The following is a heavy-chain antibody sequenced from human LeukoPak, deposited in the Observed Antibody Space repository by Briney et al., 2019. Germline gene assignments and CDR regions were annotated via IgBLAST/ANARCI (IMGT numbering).Heavy chain of an antibody. Sequence: GGSLRLSCAASGFTVSSNYMSWVRQAPGKGLEWVSVIYSGGSTYYADSVKDRFTISRDNSKNTLYLQMNSLRAEDTAVYYCARVTVGPSSDAFDLWGQGTMVTVSS. J-gene: IGHJ3*01. CDR2: IYSGGST. CDR3: ARVTVGPSSDAFDL. D-gene: IGHD4-23*01. V-gene: IGHV3-53*01. CDR1: GFTVSSNY.